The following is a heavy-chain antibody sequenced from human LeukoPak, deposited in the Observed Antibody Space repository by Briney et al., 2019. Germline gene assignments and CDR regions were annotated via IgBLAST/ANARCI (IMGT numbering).Heavy chain of an antibody. CDR3: ARSLVYQHAFDI. Sequence: ASVKVSCKASGYTFTGYCMRWVRQAPGQGLEWMGWINPNSCGTNYAQKFQGRVTMTTDTSISTAYMVLRRLSSDDTALYYCARSLVYQHAFDIWGQGTMVTVSS. J-gene: IGHJ3*02. D-gene: IGHD2-2*01. CDR2: INPNSCGT. CDR1: GYTFTGYC. V-gene: IGHV1-2*02.